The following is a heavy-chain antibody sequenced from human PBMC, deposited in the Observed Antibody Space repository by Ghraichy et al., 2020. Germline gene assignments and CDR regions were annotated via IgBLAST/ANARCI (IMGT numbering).Heavy chain of an antibody. D-gene: IGHD6-6*01. Sequence: GGSLRLSCAASGFTFDDYAMHWVRQAPGKSLEWVSLISGDGGSTYYADSVKGRFTISRDNSKNSLYLQMNSLRTEDTALYYCAKDSAEGAARYYYYYYYMDVWGKGTTVTVSS. CDR1: GFTFDDYA. CDR2: ISGDGGST. CDR3: AKDSAEGAARYYYYYYYMDV. J-gene: IGHJ6*03. V-gene: IGHV3-43*02.